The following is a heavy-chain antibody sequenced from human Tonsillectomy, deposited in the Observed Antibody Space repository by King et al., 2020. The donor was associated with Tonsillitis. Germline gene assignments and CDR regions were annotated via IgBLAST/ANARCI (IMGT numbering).Heavy chain of an antibody. CDR2: INPNSGGP. Sequence: QLVQSGAEVKKPGASVKVSCKASGYTFTGYYMHWVRQAPGQGLEWMGWINPNSGGPNYAQKFQGRVTMTRDTSISTAYMELSRLRSDDTAVYYCARDISASAIQYYFDYWGQGTLVTVSS. J-gene: IGHJ4*02. CDR1: GYTFTGYY. CDR3: ARDISASAIQYYFDY. D-gene: IGHD6-25*01. V-gene: IGHV1-2*02.